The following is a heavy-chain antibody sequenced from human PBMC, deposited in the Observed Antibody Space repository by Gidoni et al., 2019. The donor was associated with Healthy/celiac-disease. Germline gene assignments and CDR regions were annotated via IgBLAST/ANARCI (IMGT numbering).Heavy chain of an antibody. CDR2: ISWNSGSI. J-gene: IGHJ6*02. D-gene: IGHD6-13*01. CDR1: GFTFDDYA. V-gene: IGHV3-9*01. Sequence: EVQLVESGGGLVQHGRSLRLSCAASGFTFDDYAMHWVRQAPGKGLEWVSGISWNSGSIGYADSVKGRFTISRDNAKNSLYLQMNSLRAEDTALYYCAKDIEQQLDGMDVWGQGTTVTVSS. CDR3: AKDIEQQLDGMDV.